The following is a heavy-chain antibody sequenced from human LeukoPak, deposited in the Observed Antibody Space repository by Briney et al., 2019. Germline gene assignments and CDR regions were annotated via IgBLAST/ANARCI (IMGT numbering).Heavy chain of an antibody. CDR1: GGSLSGYY. J-gene: IGHJ6*02. Sequence: SETLSLTCAVYGGSLSGYYWSWISHPPAKGLEWIGEIHHSGSPNYNAALKSRVSISVDTSKNQVSLKLSSVTAADTAVYYCARSPDILTGYPGYYYYDGMDVWGQGTTVTVSS. CDR3: ARSPDILTGYPGYYYYDGMDV. CDR2: IHHSGSP. V-gene: IGHV4-34*01. D-gene: IGHD3-9*01.